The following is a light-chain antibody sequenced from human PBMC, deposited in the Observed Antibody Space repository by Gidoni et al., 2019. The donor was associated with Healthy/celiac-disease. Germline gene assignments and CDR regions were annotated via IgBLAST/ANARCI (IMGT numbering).Light chain of an antibody. CDR1: SRDVGGYTS. J-gene: IGLJ3*02. CDR3: SSYAGSNNLGV. Sequence: QSALTQPPSASGSPGQSVTIACTGTSRDVGGYTSVSWYQQHPGKAPKLMIYEVSKRPSGVPERFSGSKSGNTASLTVSGLQAEDEADYYCSSYAGSNNLGVFGGGTKLTVL. CDR2: EVS. V-gene: IGLV2-8*01.